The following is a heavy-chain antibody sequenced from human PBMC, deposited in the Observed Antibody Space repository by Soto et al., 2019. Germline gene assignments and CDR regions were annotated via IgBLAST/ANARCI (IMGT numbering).Heavy chain of an antibody. CDR2: ISYDGSNK. Sequence: QVQLVESGGGVVQPGRSLRLSCAASGFTFSSYGMHWVRQAPGKGLEWVAVISYDGSNKYYADSVKGRFTISRDNSKNTLYLQMNSLRAEDTAMYYCAKAPTGYSSGWYAFGYYGMDVWGQGTTVTVSS. D-gene: IGHD6-19*01. V-gene: IGHV3-30*18. J-gene: IGHJ6*02. CDR1: GFTFSSYG. CDR3: AKAPTGYSSGWYAFGYYGMDV.